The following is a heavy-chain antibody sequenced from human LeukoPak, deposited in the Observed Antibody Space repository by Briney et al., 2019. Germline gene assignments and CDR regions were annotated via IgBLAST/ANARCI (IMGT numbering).Heavy chain of an antibody. D-gene: IGHD3-10*01. CDR2: ISSSGITI. Sequence: GGSLRLSCAASGFIFSDYYMSWIRQAPGPGLEWVSYISSSGITIYYADSVKGPFPISRDNAKNSLYMQMNSLKAEDTAVYYCARGKTGSYYSRSYYMDVWGKGTTVTISS. V-gene: IGHV3-11*01. CDR1: GFIFSDYY. CDR3: ARGKTGSYYSRSYYMDV. J-gene: IGHJ6*03.